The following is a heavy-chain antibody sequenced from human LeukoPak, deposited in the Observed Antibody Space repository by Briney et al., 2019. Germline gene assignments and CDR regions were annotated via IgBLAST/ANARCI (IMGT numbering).Heavy chain of an antibody. V-gene: IGHV4-61*02. Sequence: PSQTLSLTCTVSGGSISSGSYYWSWIRQPAGKGLEWIGRIYTSGSTNYNPSLKSRVTISVDTSKNQFSLKLSSVTAADTAVYYCARGGYSSGWYVNGGWFDPWGQGTLVTVSS. CDR3: ARGGYSSGWYVNGGWFDP. CDR2: IYTSGST. CDR1: GGSISSGSYY. J-gene: IGHJ5*02. D-gene: IGHD6-19*01.